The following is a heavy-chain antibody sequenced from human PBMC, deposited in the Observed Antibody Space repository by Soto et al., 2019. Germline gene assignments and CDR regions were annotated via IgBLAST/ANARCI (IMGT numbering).Heavy chain of an antibody. V-gene: IGHV4-39*01. J-gene: IGHJ4*02. D-gene: IGHD6-6*01. CDR1: GCSISSSSYY. CDR2: IFYSGST. CDR3: ARTSRFDC. Sequence: SATLSLTCTVTGCSISSSSYYWGWIRQPPGKGLEWIGSIFYSGSTYYNPSLKSRVTISVDTSKNQFSLKLSSVTAADTAVYYCARTSRFDCWGQGTLVTVS.